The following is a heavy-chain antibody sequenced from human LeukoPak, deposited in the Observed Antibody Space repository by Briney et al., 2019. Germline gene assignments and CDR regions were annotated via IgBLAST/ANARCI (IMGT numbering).Heavy chain of an antibody. J-gene: IGHJ4*02. Sequence: SVKVSCKASGGTFSSYAISWVRQAPGQGLEWMGGIIPIFGTANYAQKFQGRVTITTDESTSTAYMELSCLRSEDTAVYYCARYRTGYHYFDYWGQGTLVTVSS. CDR3: ARYRTGYHYFDY. CDR1: GGTFSSYA. D-gene: IGHD7-27*01. CDR2: IIPIFGTA. V-gene: IGHV1-69*05.